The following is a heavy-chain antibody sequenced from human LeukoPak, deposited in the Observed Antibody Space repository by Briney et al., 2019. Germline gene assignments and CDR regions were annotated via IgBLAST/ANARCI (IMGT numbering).Heavy chain of an antibody. CDR1: GFTFSDYH. Sequence: PGGSLRLSCAASGFTFSDYHMSWIRQAPGKGLEWVSYISSSGSTIYYADSVKGRFTISRDNAKNSLYLQMNSLRAEDTAVYYCARMPAAMSPVYFDYWGQGTLVTVSS. V-gene: IGHV3-11*01. D-gene: IGHD2-2*01. CDR2: ISSSGSTI. J-gene: IGHJ4*02. CDR3: ARMPAAMSPVYFDY.